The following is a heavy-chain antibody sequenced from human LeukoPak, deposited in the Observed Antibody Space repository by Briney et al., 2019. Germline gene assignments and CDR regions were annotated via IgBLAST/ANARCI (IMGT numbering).Heavy chain of an antibody. J-gene: IGHJ4*02. CDR2: IYYSGST. D-gene: IGHD6-6*01. CDR1: GGSISSYY. CDR3: ARAMSIAARLQTIFDY. Sequence: SETLSLTCTVSGGSISSYYWSWIRQPPGKGLEWLGYIYYSGSTYYNPSLKSRVTISVDTSKNQFSLKRSSMTAADTAVYYCARAMSIAARLQTIFDYWGQGTLVTVSS. V-gene: IGHV4-59*12.